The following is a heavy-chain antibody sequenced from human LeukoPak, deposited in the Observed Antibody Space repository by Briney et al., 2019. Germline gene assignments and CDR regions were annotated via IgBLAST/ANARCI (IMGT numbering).Heavy chain of an antibody. Sequence: GGSLRLSCAASGFTFNSYAMSWVRQAPGKGLEWVSAISGSGASTYYADAVKGRFTISRDNSKNTLYLQMNSLRAEDTAVYYCAKKGAFDSSGYYFDYWGQGTLVTVSS. CDR3: AKKGAFDSSGYYFDY. D-gene: IGHD3-22*01. J-gene: IGHJ4*02. V-gene: IGHV3-23*01. CDR1: GFTFNSYA. CDR2: ISGSGAST.